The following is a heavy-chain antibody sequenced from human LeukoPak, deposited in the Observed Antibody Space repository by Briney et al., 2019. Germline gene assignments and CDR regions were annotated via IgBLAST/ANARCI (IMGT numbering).Heavy chain of an antibody. V-gene: IGHV3-66*02. CDR2: IYSGGST. J-gene: IGHJ6*02. D-gene: IGHD6-19*01. Sequence: GGSLRLSCAASGFTVSSNYMSWVRQAPGKGMEWVSVIYSGGSTYYADSVKGRFTISRDNSKNTLYLQMNSLRAEDTAVYYCAGETLIAVPTSPFYGMDVWGQGTTVTVSS. CDR1: GFTVSSNY. CDR3: AGETLIAVPTSPFYGMDV.